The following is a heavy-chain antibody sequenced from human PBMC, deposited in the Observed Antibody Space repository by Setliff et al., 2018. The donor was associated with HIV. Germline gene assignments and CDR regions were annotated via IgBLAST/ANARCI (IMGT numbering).Heavy chain of an antibody. Sequence: ASVKVSCKVSGYTLAELSMHWVRQAPGKGLEWMGGFDPEDGETIYAQKFQGRVSMTEEKSTDKAYMKLSGLRSEDTAVYYCAIAVIGGWLRPMPDYCGPGSLFTVSS. CDR1: GYTLAELS. J-gene: IGHJ4*02. V-gene: IGHV1-24*01. D-gene: IGHD5-12*01. CDR3: AIAVIGGWLRPMPDY. CDR2: FDPEDGET.